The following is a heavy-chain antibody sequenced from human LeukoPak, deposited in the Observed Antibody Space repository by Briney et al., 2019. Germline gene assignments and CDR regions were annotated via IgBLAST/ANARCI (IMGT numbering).Heavy chain of an antibody. Sequence: PGGSLRLSCAASGFTFSSYAMSWVRQAPGKGLEWVSAISGGGGSTYYADSVKGRFTISRDNSKNTLYLQMNSLRAEDTAVYYCAKVDLSGYSSSWYEPNAFDIWGQGTMVTVSS. J-gene: IGHJ3*02. CDR2: ISGGGGST. CDR3: AKVDLSGYSSSWYEPNAFDI. V-gene: IGHV3-23*01. CDR1: GFTFSSYA. D-gene: IGHD6-13*01.